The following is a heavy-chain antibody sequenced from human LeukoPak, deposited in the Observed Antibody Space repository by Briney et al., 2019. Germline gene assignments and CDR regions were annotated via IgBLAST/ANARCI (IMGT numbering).Heavy chain of an antibody. CDR2: IYSGGST. D-gene: IGHD1/OR15-1a*01. J-gene: IGHJ4*02. Sequence: GGSLRLSCTVSGFTVSSNYMSWVRQAPGKGLEWVSVIYSGGSTYYADSVKGRFTISRDNSKNTLYLQMNSLRAEDTAVYYCAKTNRATGLFDYWGQGTLVTVSS. CDR1: GFTVSSNY. CDR3: AKTNRATGLFDY. V-gene: IGHV3-53*01.